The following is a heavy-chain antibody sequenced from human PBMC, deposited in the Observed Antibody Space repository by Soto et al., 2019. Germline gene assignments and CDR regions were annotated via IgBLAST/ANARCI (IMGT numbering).Heavy chain of an antibody. CDR3: AREYYDFWSGYPASGWFDP. CDR2: INPSGGST. J-gene: IGHJ5*02. V-gene: IGHV1-46*01. Sequence: ASVKVSCKASGYTFTSYYMHWVRQAPGQGLEWMGIINPSGGSTSYAQKFQGRVTMTRDTSTSTVYMELSSLRSEDTAVYYCAREYYDFWSGYPASGWFDPWGQGTLVTVS. D-gene: IGHD3-3*01. CDR1: GYTFTSYY.